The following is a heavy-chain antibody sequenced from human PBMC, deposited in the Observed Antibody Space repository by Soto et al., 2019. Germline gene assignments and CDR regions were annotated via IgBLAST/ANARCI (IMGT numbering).Heavy chain of an antibody. Sequence: GGSLRLSCAASGFTFSSYAMSWVRQTPGKGLEWVSAISGSGGSTYYADSVKGRFTISRDNSKNTLYLQMNSLRAEDTAVYYCAKDLLSSSGETVWGQGTLVTVSS. CDR3: AKDLLSSSGETV. CDR1: GFTFSSYA. V-gene: IGHV3-23*01. CDR2: ISGSGGST. D-gene: IGHD6-19*01. J-gene: IGHJ4*02.